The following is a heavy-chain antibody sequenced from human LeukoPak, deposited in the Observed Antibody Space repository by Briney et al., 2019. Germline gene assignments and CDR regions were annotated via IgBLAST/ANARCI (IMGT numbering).Heavy chain of an antibody. V-gene: IGHV5-51*01. J-gene: IGHJ5*02. CDR2: IYPGDSDT. CDR3: ARRVYSSSWYWFDP. Sequence: GESLKISCEGSGYRFTSYWIGWVRQMPGKGLEWMGIIYPGDSDTRYSPSFQGQVTISADKSISTAYLQWSSLKASDTAMYYCARRVYSSSWYWFDPWGQGTLVTVSS. CDR1: GYRFTSYW. D-gene: IGHD6-13*01.